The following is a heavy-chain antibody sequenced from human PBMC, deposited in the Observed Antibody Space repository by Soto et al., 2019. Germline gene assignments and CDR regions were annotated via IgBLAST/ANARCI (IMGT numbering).Heavy chain of an antibody. D-gene: IGHD1-7*01. CDR1: GAYISDFS. V-gene: IGHV4-4*07. J-gene: IGHJ1*01. Sequence: QVQPLESGPGLVKPWETLSLTCTVSGAYISDFSWIWLRQPAGKGLEWIGRITVNGNTQYNPSFKSRVSMSVDTYRNQFSLTLQSATAADTALFYCASESGENWTYEAHGGLGTLVTVSS. CDR2: ITVNGNT. CDR3: ASESGENWTYEAH.